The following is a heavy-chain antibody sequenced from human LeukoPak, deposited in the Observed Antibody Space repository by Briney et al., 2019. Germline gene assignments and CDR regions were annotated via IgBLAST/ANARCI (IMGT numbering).Heavy chain of an antibody. D-gene: IGHD3-22*01. CDR1: GGSFSGYY. J-gene: IGHJ6*02. CDR3: AKGHAPWLFLRVGMDV. V-gene: IGHV4-34*01. CDR2: INHSGST. Sequence: SETLSLTCAVYGGSFSGYYWSWIRQPPGKGLEWIGEINHSGSTNYNPSLKSRVAISVDTSKNQFSLKLSSVTAADTAVYYCAKGHAPWLFLRVGMDVWGQGATVTVSS.